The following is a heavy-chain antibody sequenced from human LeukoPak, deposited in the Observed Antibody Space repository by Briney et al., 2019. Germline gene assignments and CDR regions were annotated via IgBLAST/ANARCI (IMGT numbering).Heavy chain of an antibody. D-gene: IGHD2-2*01. Sequence: GGSLRLSCADSGFTFRSFAMSWVRHAPGEGLEWVSPISGSVGSTYYADSVNGRFTICRDNSKNTLYLQMNSLRAEDTAVDYCAKDSFKEGYCSITSCYPSDYWGQGTLVTVSS. CDR2: ISGSVGST. CDR1: GFTFRSFA. J-gene: IGHJ4*02. CDR3: AKDSFKEGYCSITSCYPSDY. V-gene: IGHV3-23*01.